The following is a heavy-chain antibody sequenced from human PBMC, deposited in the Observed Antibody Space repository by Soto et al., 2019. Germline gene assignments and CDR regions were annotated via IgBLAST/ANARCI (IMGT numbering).Heavy chain of an antibody. CDR3: AKVLSGGGYSYGFDY. CDR1: GFTFDDYA. V-gene: IGHV3-9*01. J-gene: IGHJ4*02. Sequence: PGGSLRLSCAASGFTFDDYAMHWVRQAPGKGLEWVSGISWNSGSIGYADSVKGRFTIPRDNAKNSLYLQMNSLRAEDTALYYCAKVLSGGGYSYGFDYWGQGTLVTVSS. D-gene: IGHD5-18*01. CDR2: ISWNSGSI.